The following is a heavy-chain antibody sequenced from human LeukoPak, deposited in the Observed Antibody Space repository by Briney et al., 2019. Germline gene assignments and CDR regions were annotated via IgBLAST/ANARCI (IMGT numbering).Heavy chain of an antibody. D-gene: IGHD3-22*01. J-gene: IGHJ4*02. CDR2: IYYSGST. CDR1: GGSISSHY. CDR3: ARHFDSSRPVDY. V-gene: IGHV4-59*08. Sequence: PSETLSLTCTVSGGSISSHYWSWIRQPPERELEWIGYIYYSGSTNFNPSLKSRVTISVDTSKNQFSLKLSSVTAADTAVYYCARHFDSSRPVDYWGQGTLVTVSS.